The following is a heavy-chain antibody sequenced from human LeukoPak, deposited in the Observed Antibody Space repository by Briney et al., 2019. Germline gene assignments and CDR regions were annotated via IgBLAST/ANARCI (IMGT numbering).Heavy chain of an antibody. CDR3: ARRIAVWGAFDI. CDR2: IYPGDSET. J-gene: IGHJ3*02. CDR1: GYSFTIYW. Sequence: HGESLKISCKGSGYSFTIYWIAWVRQMPGKGLEWMATIYPGDSETRYSPSFQGQVTISADKSTSTAYLQWSSLKASDTAIYYCARRIAVWGAFDIWGQGTLVTVSS. V-gene: IGHV5-51*01. D-gene: IGHD6-19*01.